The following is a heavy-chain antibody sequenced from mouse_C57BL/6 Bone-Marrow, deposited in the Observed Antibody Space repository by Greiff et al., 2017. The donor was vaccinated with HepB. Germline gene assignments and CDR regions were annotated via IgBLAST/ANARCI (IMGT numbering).Heavy chain of an antibody. D-gene: IGHD1-1*01. CDR1: GFTFSDYG. V-gene: IGHV5-17*01. J-gene: IGHJ4*01. Sequence: DVHLVESGGGLVKPGGSLKLSCAASGFTFSDYGMHWVRQAPEKGLEWVAYISSGSSTIYYADTVKGRFTISRDNAKNTLFLQMTSLRSEDTAMYYCARPYYYGRGDYAMDYWGQGTSVTVSS. CDR3: ARPYYYGRGDYAMDY. CDR2: ISSGSSTI.